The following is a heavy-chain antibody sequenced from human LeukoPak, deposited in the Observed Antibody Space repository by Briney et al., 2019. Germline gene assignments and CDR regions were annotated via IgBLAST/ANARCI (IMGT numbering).Heavy chain of an antibody. CDR2: ISGSGGST. CDR3: AKEASIAAAGTGGICYFDY. V-gene: IGHV3-23*01. D-gene: IGHD6-13*01. CDR1: GFTFSSYD. Sequence: GGSLRLSCAAYGFTFSSYDMSWVRQAPGKGLEGVSDISGSGGSTYYADSVKGRFTISRDNSKNTLYLQMNSLRAEDTAVYYCAKEASIAAAGTGGICYFDYWGQGTLVTVSS. J-gene: IGHJ4*02.